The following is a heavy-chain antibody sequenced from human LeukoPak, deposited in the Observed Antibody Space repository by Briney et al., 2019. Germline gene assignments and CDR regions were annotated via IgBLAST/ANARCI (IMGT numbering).Heavy chain of an antibody. CDR3: ARGKKNYYGMDV. V-gene: IGHV1-46*01. J-gene: IGHJ6*02. CDR1: GYTFTGYY. Sequence: ASVKVSCRASGYTFTGYYMHWVRQAPGQGLEWMGIINPSGGSTSYAQKFQGRVTMTRDTSTSTVCMELSSLRSEDTAVYYCARGKKNYYGMDVWGQGTTVTVSS. CDR2: INPSGGST.